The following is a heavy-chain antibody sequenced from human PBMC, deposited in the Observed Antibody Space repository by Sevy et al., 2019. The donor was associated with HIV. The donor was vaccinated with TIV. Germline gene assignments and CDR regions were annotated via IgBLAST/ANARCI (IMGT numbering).Heavy chain of an antibody. Sequence: ASVKVSCKASGYTFTDYYMYWVRQAAGQGLEWMGWINPNSGGTNYAQKFQGRVTMTRDTSISTAYMELSRLRSDDTAMYYCASDPSRAAEGWFDPWGQGTLVTVSS. CDR2: INPNSGGT. CDR1: GYTFTDYY. D-gene: IGHD6-13*01. J-gene: IGHJ5*02. CDR3: ASDPSRAAEGWFDP. V-gene: IGHV1-2*02.